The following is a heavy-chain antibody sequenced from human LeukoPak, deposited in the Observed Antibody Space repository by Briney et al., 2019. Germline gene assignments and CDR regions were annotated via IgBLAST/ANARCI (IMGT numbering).Heavy chain of an antibody. V-gene: IGHV3-7*01. CDR1: RFNFRSYW. CDR3: ARGVSSNWDYLYFDY. D-gene: IGHD1-7*01. J-gene: IGHJ4*02. CDR2: IKQGGSEK. Sequence: GGSLRLSCAASRFNFRSYWMSWVRQAPGKGLEWVANIKQGGSEKYYVDSVKGRFSISRDDAKSSLYLQMNSLRAEDTAVYYCARGVSSNWDYLYFDYWGQGALVTVSS.